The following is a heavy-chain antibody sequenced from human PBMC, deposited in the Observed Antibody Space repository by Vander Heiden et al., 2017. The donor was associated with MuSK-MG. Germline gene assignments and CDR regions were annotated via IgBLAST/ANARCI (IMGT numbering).Heavy chain of an antibody. D-gene: IGHD1-26*01. CDR3: ANMREDY. Sequence: EVQLVESGGGLVQPGGSLRLSCAASGFTFSRYWMTWVRQAPGKGLEWVANIKEDGSDKYYVDSLKGRFTISRDNAKNSLYLQMNSLSAEDTAVYYCANMREDYWGQGTLGIVSS. J-gene: IGHJ4*02. V-gene: IGHV3-7*01. CDR1: GFTFSRYW. CDR2: IKEDGSDK.